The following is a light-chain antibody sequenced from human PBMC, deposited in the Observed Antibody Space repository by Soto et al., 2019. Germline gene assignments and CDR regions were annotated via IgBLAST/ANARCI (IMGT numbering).Light chain of an antibody. CDR1: QGIRSG. CDR2: AAS. CDR3: PQHNNYPPT. J-gene: IGKJ4*01. V-gene: IGKV1-17*01. Sequence: DIQMTQSPSSLSASVGDRVTITCRASQGIRSGVGWYQQKPGKAPKRLIDAASSLQSGVPSRFSGSGSGTEFTLTIRSLQPEDFETHYCPQHNNYPPTFGRGTNV.